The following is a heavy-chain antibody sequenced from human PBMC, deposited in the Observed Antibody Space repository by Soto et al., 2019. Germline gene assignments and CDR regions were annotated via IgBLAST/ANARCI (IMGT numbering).Heavy chain of an antibody. CDR2: IKSKTDGGTT. V-gene: IGHV3-15*01. CDR3: TTVTQPRDPTGTIPMGYYYYMDV. Sequence: GGSLRLSCAASGFTFSNSWMSWVLQAPGKGLEWVGRIKSKTDGGTTDYAAPVKGRFTISRDDSKNTLYLQMNSLKTEDTAVYYCTTVTQPRDPTGTIPMGYYYYMDVWGKGTTVTVSS. D-gene: IGHD1-7*01. J-gene: IGHJ6*03. CDR1: GFTFSNSW.